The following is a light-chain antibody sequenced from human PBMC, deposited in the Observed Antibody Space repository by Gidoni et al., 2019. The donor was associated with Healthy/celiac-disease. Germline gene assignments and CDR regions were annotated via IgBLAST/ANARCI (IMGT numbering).Light chain of an antibody. CDR3: SAWDSSLSAHV. CDR1: SNNVGNQG. J-gene: IGLJ3*02. CDR2: RNN. Sequence: QAGLTQPPSVSKGLRQTATLTCTGNSNNVGNQGAAVLQQHQGHPPKLLSYRNNNRPSGISERFSASRSGNTASLTITGLQPEDEADYYCSAWDSSLSAHVFGGGTKLTVL. V-gene: IGLV10-54*04.